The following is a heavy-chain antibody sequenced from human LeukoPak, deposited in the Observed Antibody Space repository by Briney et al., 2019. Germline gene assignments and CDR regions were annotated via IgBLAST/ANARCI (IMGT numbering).Heavy chain of an antibody. J-gene: IGHJ4*02. D-gene: IGHD3-22*01. V-gene: IGHV3-15*01. CDR2: IKSKTDGGAT. CDR3: TTEGGSGYYGDY. Sequence: GGSLRLSCAASGFTFSDAWMSWVRQAPGKGLEWVGRIKSKTDGGATDYAAPVKGRFTISRDDSKNTLFLQMNSLKTEDTAVYYCTTEGGSGYYGDYWGQGTLVTV. CDR1: GFTFSDAW.